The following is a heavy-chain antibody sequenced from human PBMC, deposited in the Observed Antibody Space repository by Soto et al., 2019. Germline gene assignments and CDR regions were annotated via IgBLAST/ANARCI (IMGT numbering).Heavy chain of an antibody. J-gene: IGHJ4*02. CDR1: GFTFSSYG. CDR2: IWYDGSNK. D-gene: IGHD6-13*01. CDR3: ARDPDPYSSSWTFDY. Sequence: GGSLRLSCAASGFTFSSYGMHWVRQAPGKGLEWVAVIWYDGSNKYYADSVKGRFTISRDNSKNTLYLQMNSLRAEDTAVYYCARDPDPYSSSWTFDYWGQGTLVTVSS. V-gene: IGHV3-33*01.